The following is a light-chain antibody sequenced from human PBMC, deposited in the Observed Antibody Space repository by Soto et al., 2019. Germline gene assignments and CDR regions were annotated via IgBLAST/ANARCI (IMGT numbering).Light chain of an antibody. CDR2: DVS. CDR3: SSSTSSSTSYV. CDR1: SSDVGGYNY. Sequence: QSALTQPASVSGSPGQSITISCTGTSSDVGGYNYVSWYQQHPGKAPKLMIYDVSNRPSGVSNRFSGSKSGNTASLTISGLQAEDEADYYCSSSTSSSTSYVFGTGTQLTVL. V-gene: IGLV2-14*01. J-gene: IGLJ1*01.